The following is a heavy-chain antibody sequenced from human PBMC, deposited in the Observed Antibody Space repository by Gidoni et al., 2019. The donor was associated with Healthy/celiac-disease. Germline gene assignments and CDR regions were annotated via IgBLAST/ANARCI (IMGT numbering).Heavy chain of an antibody. V-gene: IGHV3-48*01. J-gene: IGHJ5*02. CDR2: ISSSSSTI. D-gene: IGHD3-9*01. CDR1: GFTFSSYS. CDR3: ARGRDILTGSDWFDP. Sequence: EVQLVESGGGLVQPGGSLRLSCAASGFTFSSYSMNWVRQAPGKGLEWVSYISSSSSTIYYADSVKGRFTISRDNAKNSLYLQMNSLRAEDTAVYYCARGRDILTGSDWFDPWGQGTLVTVSS.